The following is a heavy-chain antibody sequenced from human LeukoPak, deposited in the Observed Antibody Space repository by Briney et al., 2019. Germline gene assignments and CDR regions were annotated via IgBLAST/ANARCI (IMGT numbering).Heavy chain of an antibody. CDR3: ARDVGFSDSWYLRGCFDY. Sequence: GASVKVSCKTSGYTFTGYQIHWVRQAPGQGPEWMGWINPNSGATNYAQKFQDRVTVTSDTSISTAYMELSRLTSDDTAVYYCARDVGFSDSWYLRGCFDYWGQGTLVTVSS. J-gene: IGHJ4*02. V-gene: IGHV1-2*02. CDR1: GYTFTGYQ. CDR2: INPNSGAT. D-gene: IGHD6-19*01.